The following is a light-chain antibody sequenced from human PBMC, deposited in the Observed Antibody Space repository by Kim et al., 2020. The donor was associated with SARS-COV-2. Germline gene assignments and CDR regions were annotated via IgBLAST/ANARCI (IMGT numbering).Light chain of an antibody. CDR3: QQYNNWLQIT. Sequence: EIVMTQSPATLSVSPGERATLSCRASQSVSSSLAWYQQKPGQAPRLLIYDASTRATGIPARFSGSGSGTEFTLTISSLQSEDFAVYYCQQYNNWLQITFGQGTRLEIK. J-gene: IGKJ5*01. CDR2: DAS. CDR1: QSVSSS. V-gene: IGKV3-15*01.